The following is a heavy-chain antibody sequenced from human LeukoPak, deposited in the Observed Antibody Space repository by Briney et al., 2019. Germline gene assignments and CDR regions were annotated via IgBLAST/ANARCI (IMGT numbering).Heavy chain of an antibody. J-gene: IGHJ4*02. Sequence: VGSLRLSCAASGFTFSSYWMSWVRQAPGKGLEWVANIKQDGSEKYYVDSVKGRFTISRDNAKNSLYLQMNSLRAEDTAVYYCARDPEVRGVIFGTAYYFDYWGQGTLVTVSS. D-gene: IGHD3-10*01. CDR3: ARDPEVRGVIFGTAYYFDY. CDR1: GFTFSSYW. CDR2: IKQDGSEK. V-gene: IGHV3-7*03.